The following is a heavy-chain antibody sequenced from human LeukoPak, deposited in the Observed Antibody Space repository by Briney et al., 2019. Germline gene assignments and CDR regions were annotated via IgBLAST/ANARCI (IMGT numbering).Heavy chain of an antibody. V-gene: IGHV5-51*01. J-gene: IGHJ3*02. D-gene: IGHD5-18*01. CDR1: GDSFTSYW. CDR3: ARHHTAMVRIGAFDI. CDR2: IYPGDSDT. Sequence: GESLKISCKGSGDSFTSYWIGWVRQMPGKGLEWMGIIYPGDSDTRYSPSFQGQVTISADKSISTAYLQWSSLKASDTAMYYCARHHTAMVRIGAFDIWGQGTMVTASS.